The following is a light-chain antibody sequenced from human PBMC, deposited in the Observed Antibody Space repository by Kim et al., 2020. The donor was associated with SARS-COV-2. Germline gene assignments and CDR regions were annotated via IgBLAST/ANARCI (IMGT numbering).Light chain of an antibody. J-gene: IGKJ1*01. V-gene: IGKV3-15*01. Sequence: EIVMTQSPGTLSLSPGERATLSCRASQSVSSDLAWYQRRPGQVPRLLIYGASTRVSGIPTRFSGSGSGTEFTLTISSLQSDDFAMYYCQQYNNWWTFGQGTKVEIK. CDR2: GAS. CDR3: QQYNNWWT. CDR1: QSVSSD.